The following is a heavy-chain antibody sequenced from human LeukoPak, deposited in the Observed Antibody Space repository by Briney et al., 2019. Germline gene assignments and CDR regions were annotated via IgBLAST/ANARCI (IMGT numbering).Heavy chain of an antibody. J-gene: IGHJ6*02. CDR3: ARDRGDYYDSSGYYLGRYGMDV. Sequence: PGGSLRLSCAASGFTVNSNFMSWVRQAPGKGLEWVSVIYSGGSTYYADSVKGRFTISRDNSKNTLYLQMNSLRAEDTAVYYCARDRGDYYDSSGYYLGRYGMDVWGQGTTVTVSS. CDR1: GFTVNSNF. D-gene: IGHD3-22*01. CDR2: IYSGGST. V-gene: IGHV3-53*01.